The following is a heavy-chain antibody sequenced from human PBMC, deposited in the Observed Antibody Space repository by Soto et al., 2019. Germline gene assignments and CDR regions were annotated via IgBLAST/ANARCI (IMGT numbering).Heavy chain of an antibody. D-gene: IGHD6-19*01. Sequence: EVQLLESGGGLVQPGGSLRLSCAASGFTFSSYAMSWVRQAPGKGLEWVSAISGSGGSTYYADSVKGRFTISRDNSKSTLYLRMNSLRAEDTAVYYCAGSSDWYAWFDPGGQGTLVTVSS. CDR1: GFTFSSYA. CDR2: ISGSGGST. V-gene: IGHV3-23*01. J-gene: IGHJ5*02. CDR3: AGSSDWYAWFDP.